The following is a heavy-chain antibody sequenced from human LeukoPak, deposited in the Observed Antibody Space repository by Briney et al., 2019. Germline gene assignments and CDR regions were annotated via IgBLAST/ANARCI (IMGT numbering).Heavy chain of an antibody. Sequence: ASVKVSCKASGYTFTSYDINWVRQATGQGLEWMGWMNPNSGNTGYAQKFQGRVTITRNTSISTAYMELSSLRSEDTAVYYCARELPMVRGVLDYWGQGTLVTVSS. J-gene: IGHJ4*02. CDR3: ARELPMVRGVLDY. V-gene: IGHV1-8*03. D-gene: IGHD3-10*01. CDR2: MNPNSGNT. CDR1: GYTFTSYD.